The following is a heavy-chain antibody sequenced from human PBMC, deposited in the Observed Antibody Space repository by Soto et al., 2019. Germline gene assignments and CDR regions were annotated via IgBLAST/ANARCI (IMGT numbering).Heavy chain of an antibody. Sequence: SQTLSLTCAISGDSVSSNSVAWNWIRQSPSRGLEWLGRTFYRSKWSNDYAVSVRGRMTINSDTSKNQLSLHLNSVTPEDTAVYYCARAPPSGYCFDYWGQGIPVTVSS. V-gene: IGHV6-1*01. J-gene: IGHJ4*02. D-gene: IGHD1-26*01. CDR3: ARAPPSGYCFDY. CDR2: TFYRSKWSN. CDR1: GDSVSSNSVA.